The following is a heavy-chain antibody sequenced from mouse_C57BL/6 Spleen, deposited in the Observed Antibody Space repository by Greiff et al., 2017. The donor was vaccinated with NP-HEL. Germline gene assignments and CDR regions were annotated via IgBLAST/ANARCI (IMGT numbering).Heavy chain of an antibody. CDR3: TSFGVTTEGFDY. Sequence: QVQLQQPGTELVKPGASVKLSCKASGYTFTSYWMHWVKQRPGQGLEWIGNINPSNGGTNYNEKFKSKATLTVDKSSSTAYMQLSSLTSEDSAVYFCTSFGVTTEGFDYWGQGTTLTVSS. CDR1: GYTFTSYW. D-gene: IGHD2-2*01. V-gene: IGHV1-53*01. CDR2: INPSNGGT. J-gene: IGHJ2*01.